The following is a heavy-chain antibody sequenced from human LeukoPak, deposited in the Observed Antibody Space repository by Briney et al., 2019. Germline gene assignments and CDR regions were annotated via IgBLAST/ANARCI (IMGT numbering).Heavy chain of an antibody. V-gene: IGHV3-7*01. CDR3: ARDFFGWSSLGH. J-gene: IGHJ1*01. Sequence: GGSLRLSCAASGFTFSSYSMNWVRQAPGKGLEWVAHVQPDGSAKIYADSVKGRFTISRDNAKDSVYLQMNSLRAEDTAVYYCARDFFGWSSLGHWGQGTLVTVSS. D-gene: IGHD6-19*01. CDR1: GFTFSSYS. CDR2: VQPDGSAK.